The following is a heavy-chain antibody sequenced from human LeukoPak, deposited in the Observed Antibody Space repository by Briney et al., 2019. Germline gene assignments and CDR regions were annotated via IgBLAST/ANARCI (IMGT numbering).Heavy chain of an antibody. V-gene: IGHV1-2*02. D-gene: IGHD3-10*01. CDR1: GYTFTGYY. CDR3: ARVIYYGSGSSDAFDI. J-gene: IGHJ3*02. CDR2: INPNSGGT. Sequence: ASVKVSCKASGYTFTGYYMHWVRQGPGQGLEWVGWINPNSGGTNYAQKFQGRVTMTRDTSISTAYMELSRLRSDDTAVYYCARVIYYGSGSSDAFDIWGQGTMVTVSS.